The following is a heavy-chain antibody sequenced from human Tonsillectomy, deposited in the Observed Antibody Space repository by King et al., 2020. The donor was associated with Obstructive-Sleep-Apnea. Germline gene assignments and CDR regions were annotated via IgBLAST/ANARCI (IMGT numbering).Heavy chain of an antibody. CDR3: AKGADIVVVGAATFDY. D-gene: IGHD2-15*01. Sequence: VPLVESGGGLVQPGGSLRLSCAASGFPFSSYAMSWVRQAPGKGLEWVSAISGSGGGTYYADSVKGRFTISRDNSKNTLYLQMNSLRAEDTAVYYCAKGADIVVVGAATFDYWGQGTLVTLSS. V-gene: IGHV3-23*04. CDR2: ISGSGGGT. J-gene: IGHJ4*02. CDR1: GFPFSSYA.